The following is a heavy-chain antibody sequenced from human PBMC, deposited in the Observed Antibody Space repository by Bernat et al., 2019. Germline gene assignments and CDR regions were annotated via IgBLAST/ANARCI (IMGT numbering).Heavy chain of an antibody. V-gene: IGHV4-31*11. D-gene: IGHD2/OR15-2a*01. J-gene: IGHJ4*02. Sequence: VQLQESGPGLVKPSQTLSLTCAVSGGSINSGGFYWSWIRQRPGKGLEWIGYIYFSGSTYSNPSLMSRVTISVDTSKNHFSLKVRSVTAADTAVYYCARSPFNYFDDWGQGTLVTVSS. CDR2: IYFSGST. CDR3: ARSPFNYFDD. CDR1: GGSINSGGFY.